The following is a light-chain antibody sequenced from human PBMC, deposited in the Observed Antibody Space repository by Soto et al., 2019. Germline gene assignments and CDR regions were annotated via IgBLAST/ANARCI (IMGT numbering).Light chain of an antibody. Sequence: QSVLTQPPSSSGTPGQRVTISCSGSSSNIGSNTVHWYQQLPGTAPQLLIYSNNQRPSGVPDRFSGSKSGTSASLAISGLQSEDEADYYCAAWEDSLNGYVFANGTKVHVL. CDR1: SSNIGSNT. V-gene: IGLV1-44*01. J-gene: IGLJ1*01. CDR2: SNN. CDR3: AAWEDSLNGYV.